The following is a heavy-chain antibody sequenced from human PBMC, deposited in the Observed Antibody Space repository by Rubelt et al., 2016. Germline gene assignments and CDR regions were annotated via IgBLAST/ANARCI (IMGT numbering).Heavy chain of an antibody. CDR1: GFTVNSHY. Sequence: EVQLVESGGGLIQPGGSLRLSCAASGFTVNSHYMTWVRQAPGKGLEWVSVIYSGGGTDYADSVKGRFTISRDNSKNTLYLQKNSLRAEDTAVYYCARGAEYTSGWNNWFDPWGQGTLVTVSS. CDR2: IYSGGGT. D-gene: IGHD6-19*01. J-gene: IGHJ5*02. CDR3: ARGAEYTSGWNNWFDP. V-gene: IGHV3-66*01.